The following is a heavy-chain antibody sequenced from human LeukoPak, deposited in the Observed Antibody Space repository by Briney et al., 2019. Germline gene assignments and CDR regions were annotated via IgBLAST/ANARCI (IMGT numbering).Heavy chain of an antibody. J-gene: IGHJ6*03. V-gene: IGHV4-59*08. D-gene: IGHD1-1*01. CDR1: GGSISSYY. CDR3: ARVQQVERRSKYYYYMDV. Sequence: SETLSLTCTVSGGSISSYYWSWIRQPPGKGLEWIGYIYYSGSTNYNPSLKSRVTISVDTSKNQFSLKLNSVTAADTAVYYCARVQQVERRSKYYYYMDVWGKGTTVTISS. CDR2: IYYSGST.